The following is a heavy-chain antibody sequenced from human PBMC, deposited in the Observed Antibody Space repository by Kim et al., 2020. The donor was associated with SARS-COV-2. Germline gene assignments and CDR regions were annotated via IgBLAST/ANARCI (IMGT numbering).Heavy chain of an antibody. Sequence: GGSLRLSCAASGFTFSSYWMSWVRQAPGKGLEWVANIKQDGSEKYYVDSVKGRFTISRDNAKNSLYLQMNSLRAEDTAVYYCARGGLYRYSYKSGGGMDVWGQGTTVTVSS. CDR1: GFTFSSYW. CDR3: ARGGLYRYSYKSGGGMDV. D-gene: IGHD6-13*01. V-gene: IGHV3-7*01. J-gene: IGHJ6*02. CDR2: IKQDGSEK.